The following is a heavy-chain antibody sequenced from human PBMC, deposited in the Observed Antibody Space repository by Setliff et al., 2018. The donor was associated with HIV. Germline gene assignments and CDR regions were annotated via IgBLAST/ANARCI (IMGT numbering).Heavy chain of an antibody. CDR3: ARGLNYYGSGSYWPLGY. CDR1: GGSFNDYY. CDR2: IDHSGST. D-gene: IGHD3-10*01. J-gene: IGHJ4*02. Sequence: SETLSLTCAVYGGSFNDYYWTWISQPPGKGLEWNGEIDHSGSTTYHASLKRRVTISIDTSKNQISLKLSSVTAADTAVYYCARGLNYYGSGSYWPLGYWGQGTLVTVPS. V-gene: IGHV4-34*01.